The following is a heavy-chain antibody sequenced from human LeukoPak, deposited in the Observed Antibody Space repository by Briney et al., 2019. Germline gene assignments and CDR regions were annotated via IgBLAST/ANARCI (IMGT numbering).Heavy chain of an antibody. CDR2: IHYTGST. CDR3: ARGRYSAGDNWFDP. Sequence: SETLSLTCSVSADSISSYYWSWIRQSPGKGLEWIGYIHYTGSTNYNPSLKSRVTMLIDTSKNQFSLKLSSVTAADTAVYYCARGRYSAGDNWFDPWGQGTLVTVSS. J-gene: IGHJ5*02. D-gene: IGHD3-9*01. CDR1: ADSISSYY. V-gene: IGHV4-59*01.